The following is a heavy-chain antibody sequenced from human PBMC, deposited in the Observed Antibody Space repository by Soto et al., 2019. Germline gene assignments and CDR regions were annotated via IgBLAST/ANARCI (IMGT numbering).Heavy chain of an antibody. CDR1: GGSISSYY. V-gene: IGHV4-59*01. D-gene: IGHD2-2*01. Sequence: QVQLQESGPGLLKPSDTLSLTCTVSGGSISSYYWSWIRQPPGKGLEWIGYIYYSVSTNYNPSLKSRVTISVDTSKNQFSLKLSSVTAADRAVYYCARGSAAIMVDWGQGTLVTVSS. CDR3: ARGSAAIMVD. CDR2: IYYSVST. J-gene: IGHJ4*02.